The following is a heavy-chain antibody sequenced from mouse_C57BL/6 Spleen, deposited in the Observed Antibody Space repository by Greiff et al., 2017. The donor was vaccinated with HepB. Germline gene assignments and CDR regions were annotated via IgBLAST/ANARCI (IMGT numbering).Heavy chain of an antibody. V-gene: IGHV1-82*01. CDR3: AREELGPPFAY. CDR2: IYPGDGDT. CDR1: GYAFSSSW. Sequence: QVQLQQSGPELVKPGASVKISCKASGYAFSSSWMNWVKQRPGKGLEWIGRIYPGDGDTNYNGKFKGKATLTADKSSSTAYMQLSSLTSEDSAVYFCAREELGPPFAYWGQGTLVTVSA. J-gene: IGHJ3*01. D-gene: IGHD4-1*01.